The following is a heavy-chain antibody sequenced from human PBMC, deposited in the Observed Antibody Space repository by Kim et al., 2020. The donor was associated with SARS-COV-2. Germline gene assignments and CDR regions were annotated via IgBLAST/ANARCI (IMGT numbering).Heavy chain of an antibody. CDR1: GFTFSSYG. J-gene: IGHJ6*02. Sequence: GGSLRLSCAASGFTFSSYGMHWVRQAPGKGLEWVAFISYVVSNKYYADSVTGRFIISRDNSKNTLYLQMNSLRAEDTAVYYCAKVEGSGYSSGWTYYYYGMDVWGQGTTVTVSS. CDR2: ISYVVSNK. D-gene: IGHD6-19*01. CDR3: AKVEGSGYSSGWTYYYYGMDV. V-gene: IGHV3-30*18.